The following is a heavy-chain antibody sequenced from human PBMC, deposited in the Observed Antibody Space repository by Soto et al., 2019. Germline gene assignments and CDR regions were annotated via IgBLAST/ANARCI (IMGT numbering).Heavy chain of an antibody. CDR1: GYTFTSYA. Sequence: QVQLVQSGAEVKKPGASVKVSCKASGYTFTSYAMHWVRQAPGQRLAWMGWINAGNGNTKYSQKFQGRVTITRDTSASTAYMELSSLRSEDTAVYYCTRSMGATIQLWSNFDYWGQGTLVTVSS. V-gene: IGHV1-3*01. CDR3: TRSMGATIQLWSNFDY. J-gene: IGHJ4*02. D-gene: IGHD5-18*01. CDR2: INAGNGNT.